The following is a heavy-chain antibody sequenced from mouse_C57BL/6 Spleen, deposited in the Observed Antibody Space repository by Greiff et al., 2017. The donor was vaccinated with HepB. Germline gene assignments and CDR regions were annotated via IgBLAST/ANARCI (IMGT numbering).Heavy chain of an antibody. CDR2: IEPSDSYT. CDR1: GYTFTSYW. D-gene: IGHD1-1*01. Sequence: QVQLQQPGAELVMPGASVKLSCKASGYTFTSYWMHWVKQRPGQGLEWIGEIEPSDSYTNYNQKFKGKSTLTVDKSSSTAYMQLSSLTSEDSAVYYCARWANYYGSSHWYFDVWGTGTTVTVSS. V-gene: IGHV1-69*01. CDR3: ARWANYYGSSHWYFDV. J-gene: IGHJ1*03.